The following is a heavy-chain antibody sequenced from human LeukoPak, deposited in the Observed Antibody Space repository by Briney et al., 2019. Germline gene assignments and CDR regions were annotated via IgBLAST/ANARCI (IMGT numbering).Heavy chain of an antibody. J-gene: IGHJ4*02. CDR3: ARGKRYSYGYDY. D-gene: IGHD5-18*01. V-gene: IGHV4-59*06. CDR2: IYYSGST. Sequence: PSETLSLTCTVSGGSISSYYWSWIRQRPGKGLEWIGYIYYSGSTYYNPSLKSRVTISVDTSKNQFSLKLSSVTAADTAVYYCARGKRYSYGYDYWGQGTLVTVSS. CDR1: GGSISSYY.